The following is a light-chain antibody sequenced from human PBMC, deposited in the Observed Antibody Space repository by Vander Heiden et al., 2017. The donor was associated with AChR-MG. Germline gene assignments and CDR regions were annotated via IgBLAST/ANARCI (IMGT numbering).Light chain of an antibody. J-gene: IGKJ4*01. CDR1: QGISRW. Sequence: DIQMTQSPSSLSASVGDRVTITCRASQGISRWLAWYQQKPKKAPKPLIYEASRLQSGVSSRFSGSGSGTDFTLTINSLQPEDFATYYCQQYNTYPLTFGGGTKVEIK. V-gene: IGKV1D-16*01. CDR3: QQYNTYPLT. CDR2: EAS.